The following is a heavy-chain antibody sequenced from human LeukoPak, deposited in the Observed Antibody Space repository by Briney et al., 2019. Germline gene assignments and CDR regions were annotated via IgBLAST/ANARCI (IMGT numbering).Heavy chain of an antibody. V-gene: IGHV3-30-3*01. D-gene: IGHD2-15*01. Sequence: PGGSLRLSCAASGFIFSSHAMHWVRQAPGKGLEWVAVIQYDGSEKRYADSVKGRFTVSRDNSKNTLYLQMDSLTAEDTAVYHCAKDLTRAYCSDYWGQGTLVTVSS. CDR2: IQYDGSEK. J-gene: IGHJ4*02. CDR1: GFIFSSHA. CDR3: AKDLTRAYCSDY.